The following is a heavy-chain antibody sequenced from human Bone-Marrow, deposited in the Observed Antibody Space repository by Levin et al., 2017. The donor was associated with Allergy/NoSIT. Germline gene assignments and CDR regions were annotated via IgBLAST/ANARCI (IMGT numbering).Heavy chain of an antibody. CDR3: ARGRGTTMVRGVILTFIDY. CDR2: IDPNSGGT. CDR1: GYTFNGNY. V-gene: IGHV1-2*02. D-gene: IGHD3-10*01. Sequence: ASVKVSCKASGYTFNGNYIHWVRQAPGQGPEWMGWIDPNSGGTNYAQKFQGRVTLTRDPSIDTAYMDLSRLRSDDTAVYYCARGRGTTMVRGVILTFIDYWGQGTLVTVSS. J-gene: IGHJ4*02.